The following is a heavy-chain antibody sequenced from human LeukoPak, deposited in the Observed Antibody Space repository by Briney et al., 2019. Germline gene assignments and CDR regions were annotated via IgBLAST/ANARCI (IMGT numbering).Heavy chain of an antibody. Sequence: QPGGSLRLSCAASGFIFDDYAMHWARQAPGKGLEWVSGISWNSGSIDYADSVKGRFTISRDNAKNSLFLHMNSLRAEDTAVYYCTRVPPTVGSSDIWGQGTMVTVSS. CDR2: ISWNSGSI. J-gene: IGHJ3*02. D-gene: IGHD5/OR15-5a*01. V-gene: IGHV3-9*01. CDR3: TRVPPTVGSSDI. CDR1: GFIFDDYA.